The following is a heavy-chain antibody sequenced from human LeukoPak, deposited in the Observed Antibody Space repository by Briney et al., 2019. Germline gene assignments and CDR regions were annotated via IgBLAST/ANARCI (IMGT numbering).Heavy chain of an antibody. Sequence: SETLSLTCTVSGGSISSYYWSWIRQPPGKGLEWIGYIYYSGSTNYNPSLKSRVTISVDTSKNQFSLKLSSVTAADTAVYYCARAPTSGYLSYYYSSGRDVGAKGPRVPVSS. CDR1: GGSISSYY. CDR3: ARAPTSGYLSYYYSSGRDV. CDR2: IYYSGST. J-gene: IGHJ6*04. D-gene: IGHD6-25*01. V-gene: IGHV4-59*08.